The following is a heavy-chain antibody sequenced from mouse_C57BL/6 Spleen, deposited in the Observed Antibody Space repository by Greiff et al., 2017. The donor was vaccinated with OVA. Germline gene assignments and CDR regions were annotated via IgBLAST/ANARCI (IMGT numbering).Heavy chain of an antibody. CDR1: VSPLPLYS. CDR2: IYPGSGST. CDR3: ARGDGYYVWFAY. V-gene: IGHV1-55*01. D-gene: IGHD2-3*01. J-gene: IGHJ3*01. Sequence: QVQLQQPGAELVKPGASVKMSRNASVSPLPLYSITWVKQRPGQGLEWIGDIYPGSGSTNYNEKFKSKATLTVDTSSSTAYMQLSSLTSEDSAVYYCARGDGYYVWFAYWGQGTLVTVSA.